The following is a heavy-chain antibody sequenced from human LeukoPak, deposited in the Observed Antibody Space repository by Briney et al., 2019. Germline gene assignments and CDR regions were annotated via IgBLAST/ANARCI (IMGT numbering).Heavy chain of an antibody. CDR3: ARHPDGFGVDH. J-gene: IGHJ4*02. CDR2: IYYSGST. Sequence: SETLSLTCTVPGGSISSSSYYWGWIRQPPGKGLEWIGSIYYSGSTYYNPSLKSRVTISVDTSKNQFSLKLSSVTAADTAVYYCARHPDGFGVDHWGQGTLVTVSS. D-gene: IGHD3-3*01. CDR1: GGSISSSSYY. V-gene: IGHV4-39*01.